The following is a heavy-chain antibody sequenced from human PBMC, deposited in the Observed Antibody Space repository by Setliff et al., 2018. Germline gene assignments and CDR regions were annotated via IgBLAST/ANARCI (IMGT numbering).Heavy chain of an antibody. J-gene: IGHJ4*02. V-gene: IGHV4-38-2*01. D-gene: IGHD3-22*01. CDR1: GYSISSGYY. CDR2: IYYSGST. Sequence: PSETLSLTCAVSGYSISSGYYWGWIRQPPGQGLEWIGSIYYSGSTYYNPSLKSRVTISVDTSKNQFSLKLSSVTAADTAVYYCARDSGYYLYYFDYWGQGTLVTVSS. CDR3: ARDSGYYLYYFDY.